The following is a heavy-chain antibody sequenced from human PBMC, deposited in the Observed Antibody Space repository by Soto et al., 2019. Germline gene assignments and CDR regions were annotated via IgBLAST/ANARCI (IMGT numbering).Heavy chain of an antibody. V-gene: IGHV4-59*01. CDR2: IYYSGST. CDR3: ARGGWTGTNFDY. J-gene: IGHJ4*02. D-gene: IGHD1-1*01. CDR1: GGSISSYY. Sequence: SETLSLTCTVSGGSISSYYWSWIRQPPGKGLEWIGYIYYSGSTNYNPSLKSRVTISVDTSKNQFSLKLSSVTAADTAVYYCARGGWTGTNFDYWGQGTLVTVSS.